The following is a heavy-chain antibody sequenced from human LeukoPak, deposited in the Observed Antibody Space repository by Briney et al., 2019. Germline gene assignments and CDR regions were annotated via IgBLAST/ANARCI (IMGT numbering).Heavy chain of an antibody. CDR2: IYYSGST. CDR1: GGSISSYY. Sequence: PSETLSLTCTVSGGSISSYYWSWIRQPPGKGLEWIGYIYYSGSTNYNPSLRSRVTISVDTSKNQFSLKLSSVTAADTAVYYCARGVSYYDSSGYYNEYFQHWGQGTLVTVSS. CDR3: ARGVSYYDSSGYYNEYFQH. J-gene: IGHJ1*01. V-gene: IGHV4-59*08. D-gene: IGHD3-22*01.